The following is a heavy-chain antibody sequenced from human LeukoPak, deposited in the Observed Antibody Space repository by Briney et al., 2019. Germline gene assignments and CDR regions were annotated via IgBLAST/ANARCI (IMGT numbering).Heavy chain of an antibody. D-gene: IGHD1-26*01. J-gene: IGHJ5*02. CDR1: GFTFTSYG. CDR3: AILPGSYEEGYNCFDP. V-gene: IGHV3-30*02. Sequence: PGGSLRLSCTASGFTFTSYGIHWVRQAPGKGLEWVAFIRYDGSNKYYADSVKGRFTISRDNSKNTLYLQMNSLRAEDTALYYCAILPGSYEEGYNCFDPWGQGTTVTVSS. CDR2: IRYDGSNK.